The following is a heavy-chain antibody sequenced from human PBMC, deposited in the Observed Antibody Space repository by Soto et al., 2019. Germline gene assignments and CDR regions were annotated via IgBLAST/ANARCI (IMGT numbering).Heavy chain of an antibody. Sequence: GGSLRLSCAASGFTFSSYAMSWVRQAPGKGLEWVSAISGSGGSTYYADSVKGRFTISRDNSKNTLYPQMNSLRAEDTAVYYCAKQFWSGYYYGMDVWGQGTTVTVSS. CDR1: GFTFSSYA. V-gene: IGHV3-23*01. CDR3: AKQFWSGYYYGMDV. CDR2: ISGSGGST. D-gene: IGHD3-3*01. J-gene: IGHJ6*02.